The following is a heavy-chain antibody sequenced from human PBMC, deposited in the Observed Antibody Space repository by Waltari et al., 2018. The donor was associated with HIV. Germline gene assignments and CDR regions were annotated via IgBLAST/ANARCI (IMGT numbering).Heavy chain of an antibody. V-gene: IGHV4-59*01. J-gene: IGHJ5*02. D-gene: IGHD6-13*01. CDR3: ASTLAAAGTRGWFDP. CDR2: IYYSGDT. CDR1: GGSISGYS. Sequence: QVQLQESGPGLVTPSETLSLTCTVSGGSISGYSWSWIRQPPGQGLEWIGYIYYSGDTTYHPSLKRRVTISVDTSKNHFSLKLSSVTAADTAVYYCASTLAAAGTRGWFDPWGQGTLVTVSS.